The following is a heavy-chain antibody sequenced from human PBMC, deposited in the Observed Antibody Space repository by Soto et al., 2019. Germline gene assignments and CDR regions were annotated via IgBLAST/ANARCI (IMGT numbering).Heavy chain of an antibody. J-gene: IGHJ4*02. CDR1: GFTFSDYY. Sequence: GGSLRLSCAASGFTFSDYYTSWIRQAPGKGLEWVSYISSSSSYTNYADSVKGRFTISRDNAKNSLYLQMNSLRAEDTAVYYCARAGATTELDYWGQGTLVTVSS. D-gene: IGHD1-26*01. CDR3: ARAGATTELDY. V-gene: IGHV3-11*06. CDR2: ISSSSSYT.